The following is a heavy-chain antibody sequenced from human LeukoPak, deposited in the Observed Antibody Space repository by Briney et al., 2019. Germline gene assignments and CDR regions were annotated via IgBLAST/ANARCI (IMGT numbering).Heavy chain of an antibody. CDR3: AREDTAMDPEGFDY. CDR2: IIPIFGTA. D-gene: IGHD5-18*01. CDR1: GYTLTELS. V-gene: IGHV1-69*13. Sequence: SVKVSCKVSGYTLTELSMHWVRQAPGQGLEWMGGIIPIFGTANYAQKFQGRVTITADESTSTAYMELSSLRSEDTAVYYCAREDTAMDPEGFDYWGQGTLVTVSS. J-gene: IGHJ4*02.